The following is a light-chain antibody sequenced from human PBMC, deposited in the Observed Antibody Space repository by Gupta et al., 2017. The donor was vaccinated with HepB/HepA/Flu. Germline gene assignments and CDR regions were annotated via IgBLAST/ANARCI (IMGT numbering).Light chain of an antibody. V-gene: IGKV1-5*03. J-gene: IGKJ1*01. Sequence: DIQMTQSPSTLSASVGDRATITCRASQSINSYLAWYQQKPGKAPKLLIYKASTLESGVPSRFSGSGFETEFALTISSLQPDAFATYFCQQYNSYASWSFGQGPKVEIK. CDR2: KAS. CDR1: QSINSY. CDR3: QQYNSYASWS.